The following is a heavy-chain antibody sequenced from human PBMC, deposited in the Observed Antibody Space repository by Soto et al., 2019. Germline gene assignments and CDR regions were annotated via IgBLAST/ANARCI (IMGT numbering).Heavy chain of an antibody. D-gene: IGHD3-3*01. CDR3: ARDAAFWSGRNLNWFDS. CDR1: GYTFRNYA. CDR2: INTYKGDT. Sequence: QVHLVQSGAEVKEPGASVKVSCKASGYTFRNYAITWVRQAPGQGLEWMGWINTYKGDTNYAHKFQGRVTMTTDPSTSTAYMELRSLRSDDTAIYYCARDAAFWSGRNLNWFDSWGQGTLVTVSS. V-gene: IGHV1-18*04. J-gene: IGHJ5*01.